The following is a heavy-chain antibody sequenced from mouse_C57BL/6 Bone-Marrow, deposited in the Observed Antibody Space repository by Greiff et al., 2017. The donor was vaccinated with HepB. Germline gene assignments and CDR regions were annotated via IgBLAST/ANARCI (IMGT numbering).Heavy chain of an antibody. V-gene: IGHV1-50*01. J-gene: IGHJ3*01. Sequence: QVQLQQSGAELVKPGASVKLSCKASGYTFTSYWMQWVKQRPGQGLEWIGEIDPSDSYTNYNQKFKGKATLTVDTSSSTAYMQLSSLTSEDSAVYYCARRGQLSWFAYWGQGTLVTVSA. CDR2: IDPSDSYT. CDR1: GYTFTSYW. D-gene: IGHD4-1*02. CDR3: ARRGQLSWFAY.